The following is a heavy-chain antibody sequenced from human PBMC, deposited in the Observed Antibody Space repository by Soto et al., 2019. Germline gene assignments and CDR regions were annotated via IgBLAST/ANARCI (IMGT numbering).Heavy chain of an antibody. V-gene: IGHV4-31*03. CDR2: IYNSETT. J-gene: IGHJ6*02. CDR1: GGSVSSGGYY. D-gene: IGHD2-8*01. CDR3: ARRAYCTSARCPADYYYGMDV. Sequence: QVQLQESGPGLVKPSETLSLTCTVSGGSVSSGGYYWSWIRQHPGNGLEWIGYIYNSETTDYNPSLKSRVTISVDTSKNQFSLKLSSASAADTAVYYCARRAYCTSARCPADYYYGMDVWGQGTTVTVSS.